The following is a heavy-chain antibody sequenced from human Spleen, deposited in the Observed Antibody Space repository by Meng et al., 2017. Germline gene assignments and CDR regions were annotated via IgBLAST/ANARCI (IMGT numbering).Heavy chain of an antibody. Sequence: SETLSLTCNVSGYPLSSGYYWGWIRQPPGKGLEWIGSVYQSGSTYYNPSLKSRLTMSMDTSKNQFSLRLRSVTAADTAVYYCARDPGEYELAYWGQGTLVTVSS. CDR2: VYQSGST. D-gene: IGHD4-17*01. V-gene: IGHV4-38-2*02. CDR3: ARDPGEYELAY. J-gene: IGHJ4*02. CDR1: GYPLSSGYY.